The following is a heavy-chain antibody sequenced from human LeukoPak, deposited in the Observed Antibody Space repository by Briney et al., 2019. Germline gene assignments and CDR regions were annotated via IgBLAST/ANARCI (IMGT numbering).Heavy chain of an antibody. CDR1: GYTLTELS. Sequence: GASVKVSRKVSGYTLTELSMHWVRQAPGKGLEWMGGFDPEDGETIYAQKFQGRVTMTEDTSTDTAYMELSSLRSEDTAVYYCATDQSYYYDSSGYYDNWFDPWGQGTLVTVSS. D-gene: IGHD3-22*01. CDR2: FDPEDGET. J-gene: IGHJ5*02. CDR3: ATDQSYYYDSSGYYDNWFDP. V-gene: IGHV1-24*01.